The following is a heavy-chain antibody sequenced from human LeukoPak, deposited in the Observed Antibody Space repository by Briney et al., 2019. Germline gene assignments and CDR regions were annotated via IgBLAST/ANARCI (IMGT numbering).Heavy chain of an antibody. CDR1: GYTFTVQY. D-gene: IGHD4-17*01. Sequence: ASVKVSCKASGYTFTVQYMRWVRQAPGQGLEWIGLIKPNSGATSYAQQYQGRVTMTRDTSINTAYMDLSSLTSDDTAVYYCARHNYDDYVFDIWGQGTKVTVSS. CDR3: ARHNYDDYVFDI. V-gene: IGHV1-2*02. CDR2: IKPNSGAT. J-gene: IGHJ3*02.